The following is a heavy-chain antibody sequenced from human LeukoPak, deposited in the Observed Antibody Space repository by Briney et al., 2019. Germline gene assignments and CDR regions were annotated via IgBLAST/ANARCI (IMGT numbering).Heavy chain of an antibody. V-gene: IGHV3-11*01. D-gene: IGHD3-22*01. CDR2: ISSSGSTI. J-gene: IGHJ4*02. CDR3: ARSPEYYYDSSGYYTWYFDY. CDR1: GFTFSDYY. Sequence: SGGSLRLSCAASGFTFSDYYMSWIRQAPGKGLEWVSYISSSGSTIYYADSVKGRFTISRDKAKNSLYLQMNSLRAEDTAVYYCARSPEYYYDSSGYYTWYFDYWGQGTLVTVSS.